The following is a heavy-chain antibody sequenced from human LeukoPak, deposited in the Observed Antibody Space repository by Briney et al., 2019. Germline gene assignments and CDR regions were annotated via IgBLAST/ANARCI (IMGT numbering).Heavy chain of an antibody. Sequence: GGSLRLSCAASGFTVSSNYMSWVRQAPGKGLEWVSVIYSGGSTYYADSVKGRFTISRDNSKNTLYLQMNSLRAEDTAVYYCARDVVVAANRDTFDIWGQGTMVTVSS. CDR3: ARDVVVAANRDTFDI. V-gene: IGHV3-53*01. CDR2: IYSGGST. D-gene: IGHD2-15*01. J-gene: IGHJ3*02. CDR1: GFTVSSNY.